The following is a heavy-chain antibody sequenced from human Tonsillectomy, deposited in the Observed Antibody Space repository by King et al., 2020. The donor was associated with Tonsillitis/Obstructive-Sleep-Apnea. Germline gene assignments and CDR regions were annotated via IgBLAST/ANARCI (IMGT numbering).Heavy chain of an antibody. D-gene: IGHD2-2*01. Sequence: VQLVESGGGVVQPGGSLRLSCAASGFTGSNDYMSWVRQAPGKGLEWVSIIYSRGSTYYADSVKGRFTISRDNSKNMLYLQMNNLRAADTAVYYCARSTYCSSISCWPYFAYWGQGTLVTVSS. CDR1: GFTGSNDY. CDR3: ARSTYCSSISCWPYFAY. CDR2: IYSRGST. J-gene: IGHJ4*02. V-gene: IGHV3-66*01.